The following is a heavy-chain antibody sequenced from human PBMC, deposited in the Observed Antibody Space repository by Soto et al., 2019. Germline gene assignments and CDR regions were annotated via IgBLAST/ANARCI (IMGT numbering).Heavy chain of an antibody. D-gene: IGHD3-3*01. V-gene: IGHV4-31*03. Sequence: SETLSLTCTVSGGSISSGGYYWSWIRQHPGKGLEWIGYIYYSGSTYYNPSLKSRVTISVDTSKNQFSLKLSSVTAADTAVYYCARYHSVYYDFWSGNGVDVWGQGTTVTV. J-gene: IGHJ6*02. CDR3: ARYHSVYYDFWSGNGVDV. CDR1: GGSISSGGYY. CDR2: IYYSGST.